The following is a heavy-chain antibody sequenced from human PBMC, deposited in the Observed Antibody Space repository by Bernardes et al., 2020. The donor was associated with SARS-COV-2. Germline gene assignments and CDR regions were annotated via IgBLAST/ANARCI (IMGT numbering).Heavy chain of an antibody. CDR2: ISWNSGSI. J-gene: IGHJ4*02. D-gene: IGHD6-19*01. CDR3: AKDYETGELGIAVEGYCGH. V-gene: IGHV3-9*01. CDR1: GFTVDDFA. Sequence: SLSRSGAASGFTVDDFAMHWVRPSPGKGLEWVSGISWNSGSIGYAASVKGRFTISRDNAKNSLYLQMNSLRPDDTALYYCAKDYETGELGIAVEGYCGHWGQGTLVTVSS.